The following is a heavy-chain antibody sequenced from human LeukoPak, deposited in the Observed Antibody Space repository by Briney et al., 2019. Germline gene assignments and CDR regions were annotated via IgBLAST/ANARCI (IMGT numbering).Heavy chain of an antibody. CDR3: ARVTYGSGTYGAFDY. CDR2: ISGSGGST. V-gene: IGHV3-23*01. Sequence: GGTLRLSCAASGFSFSSYGMSWVRQAPGKGLEWVSSISGSGGSTYYADSVKGRFTISRDNSKNTLYLQMNSLRAEDTAVYYCARVTYGSGTYGAFDYWGQGTLVTVSS. D-gene: IGHD3-10*01. J-gene: IGHJ4*02. CDR1: GFSFSSYG.